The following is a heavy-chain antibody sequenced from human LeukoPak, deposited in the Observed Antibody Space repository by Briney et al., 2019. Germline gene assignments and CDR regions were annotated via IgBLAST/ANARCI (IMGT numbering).Heavy chain of an antibody. V-gene: IGHV4-4*02. CDR3: SRENGAFSPFGY. D-gene: IGHD2-8*01. J-gene: IGHJ4*02. CDR2: ISLTGLT. CDR1: GGSISNTNW. Sequence: SGTLSLTCGVSGGSISNTNWWSWVRQPPGQGLEWIGEISLTGLTHYNPSLESRVTVSLDKSKNQLSLNQTSVTAADTAVYYCSRENGAFSPFGYWGQGTLVTVLS.